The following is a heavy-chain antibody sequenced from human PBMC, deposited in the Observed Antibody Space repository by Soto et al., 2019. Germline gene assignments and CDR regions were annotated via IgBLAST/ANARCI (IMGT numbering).Heavy chain of an antibody. CDR2: ISGSGGST. J-gene: IGHJ2*01. CDR3: AKRTVGWYFDL. Sequence: GGSLRLSCAASAFTFKNHWMHWVRQVPGKGLEWVSVISGSGGSTYYADAVKGRFTISRDNSKNTLYLQMNSLRAEDTAVYYCAKRTVGWYFDLWGRGTLVTVSS. CDR1: AFTFKNHW. D-gene: IGHD4-17*01. V-gene: IGHV3-23*01.